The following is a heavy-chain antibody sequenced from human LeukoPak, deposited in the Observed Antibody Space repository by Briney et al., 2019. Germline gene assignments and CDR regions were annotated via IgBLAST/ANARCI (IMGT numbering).Heavy chain of an antibody. Sequence: GGSLRLSCAAAGFTFSSYWTHLVRQPPGKWLVWVSRINTDGGSTSYADSVTGRFTISRDNAKNTLYLQMNSVRAEDTAVYYCAGDQCTSTSCYGYNWFDPWGQGTLVTVSS. V-gene: IGHV3-74*01. CDR3: AGDQCTSTSCYGYNWFDP. J-gene: IGHJ5*02. CDR1: GFTFSSYW. CDR2: INTDGGST. D-gene: IGHD2-2*01.